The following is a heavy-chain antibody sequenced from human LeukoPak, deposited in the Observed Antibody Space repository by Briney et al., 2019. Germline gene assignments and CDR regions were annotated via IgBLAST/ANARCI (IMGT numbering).Heavy chain of an antibody. CDR2: IIPIFGTA. Sequence: SVKVSCKASGGTFSSYAISWVRQAPGQGLEWMGGIIPIFGTANYAQKFQGRVTITADESTSTAYMELSSLRSEDTAVYYCARVVGWKNYYYYMDVWGKGTTVTVSS. CDR1: GGTFSSYA. CDR3: ARVVGWKNYYYYMDV. J-gene: IGHJ6*03. D-gene: IGHD1-26*01. V-gene: IGHV1-69*13.